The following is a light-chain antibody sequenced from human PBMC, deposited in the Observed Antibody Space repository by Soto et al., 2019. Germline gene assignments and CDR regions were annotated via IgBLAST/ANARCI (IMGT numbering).Light chain of an antibody. CDR1: SSNIGAGND. CDR2: GDS. Sequence: QSVLTQPPSVSGAPGQRVTISCTGSSSNIGAGNDVPWYQQLPGTAPKLLIYGDSNRPSGVPDRFSGSKSGTSASLAISGLQAEEEADYYCQSYDSSMSGVVFGGGTKLTVL. CDR3: QSYDSSMSGVV. J-gene: IGLJ2*01. V-gene: IGLV1-40*01.